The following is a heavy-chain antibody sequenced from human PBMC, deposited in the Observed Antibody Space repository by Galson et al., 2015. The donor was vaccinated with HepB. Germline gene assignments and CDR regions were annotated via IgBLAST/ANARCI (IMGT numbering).Heavy chain of an antibody. V-gene: IGHV5-51*01. CDR2: IYPGDSET. CDR3: AAYYDSSGYYPDAFDI. D-gene: IGHD3-22*01. J-gene: IGHJ3*02. Sequence: QSGAEVTKPGESLKISCKGSGSSFTKYWIGWVRQMPGKGLEWMGIIYPGDSETRYSPSFQGQVTISVDKSIDTAYLQWSSLKASDTAMYYCAAYYDSSGYYPDAFDIWGQGTMVTVSS. CDR1: GSSFTKYW.